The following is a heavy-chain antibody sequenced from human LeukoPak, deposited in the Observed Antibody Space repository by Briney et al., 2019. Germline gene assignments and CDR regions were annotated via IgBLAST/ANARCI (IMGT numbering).Heavy chain of an antibody. CDR3: ARDRYTNFGRWFDP. CDR1: GYTFTNYY. Sequence: ASVKVSCKASGYTFTNYYMHWVRQAPGQGLEWLGIIKPRGGSTTYAQRFEGRVIMTSDVSTSTVHLELISLKYDDTAVYYCARDRYTNFGRWFDPWGQGTQVIVSS. V-gene: IGHV1-46*01. D-gene: IGHD3-10*02. J-gene: IGHJ5*02. CDR2: IKPRGGST.